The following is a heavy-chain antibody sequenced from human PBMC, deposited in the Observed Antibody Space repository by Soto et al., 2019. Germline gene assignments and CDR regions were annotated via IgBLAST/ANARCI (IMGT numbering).Heavy chain of an antibody. CDR3: ASTLVQWFFDY. Sequence: QVQLVQSGAEVKKPGSSVKVSCKASRGTFSSYTISWVRQAPGQGLDWMGRIIPILGIGNYAQKFQGRVTITADKSTSLAYVELSSLRSEDTAVYFCASTLVQWFFDYWGQGTLVTVSS. D-gene: IGHD6-6*01. J-gene: IGHJ4*02. V-gene: IGHV1-69*02. CDR1: RGTFSSYT. CDR2: IIPILGIG.